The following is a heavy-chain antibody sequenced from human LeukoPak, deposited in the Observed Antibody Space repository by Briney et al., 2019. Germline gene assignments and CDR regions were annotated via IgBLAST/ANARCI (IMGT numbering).Heavy chain of an antibody. Sequence: VASVKVSCKASGYTFTGYYMHWVRQAPGQGLEWMGWINPNSGGTNYAQKFQGRVTMTRDTSISTAYMEVSWLRSDDTAVYYCASYSSGWYGGEYFQHWGQGTLVTVSS. CDR2: INPNSGGT. V-gene: IGHV1-2*02. CDR3: ASYSSGWYGGEYFQH. CDR1: GYTFTGYY. D-gene: IGHD6-19*01. J-gene: IGHJ1*01.